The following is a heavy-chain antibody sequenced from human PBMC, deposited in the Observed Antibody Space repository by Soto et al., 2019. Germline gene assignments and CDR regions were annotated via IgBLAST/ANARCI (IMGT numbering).Heavy chain of an antibody. CDR3: ARDLGYYDSSGYFDY. Sequence: GGSLRLSCAASGFTFSDYYMSWIRQAPGRGLEWVSYISSSDTIYYADSVKGRFTISRDNAKNSLYLQMNSLRAEDTAMYYCARDLGYYDSSGYFDYWGQGTLVNVSS. V-gene: IGHV3-11*01. CDR1: GFTFSDYY. J-gene: IGHJ4*02. D-gene: IGHD3-22*01. CDR2: ISSSDTI.